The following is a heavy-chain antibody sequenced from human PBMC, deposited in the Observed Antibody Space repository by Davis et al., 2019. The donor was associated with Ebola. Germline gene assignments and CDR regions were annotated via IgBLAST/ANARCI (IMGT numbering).Heavy chain of an antibody. CDR1: GYTFINYY. J-gene: IGHJ1*01. Sequence: ASVKVSCKPSGYTFINYYMHWVRQAPGQGLEWMGIINPSGGATTYAQNFQGRLTMTRDTSTSTFYMELSSLRSDDTAVYYCARGGGYAPPHWGQGTLVTVSS. D-gene: IGHD2-8*01. CDR3: ARGGGYAPPH. V-gene: IGHV1-46*01. CDR2: INPSGGAT.